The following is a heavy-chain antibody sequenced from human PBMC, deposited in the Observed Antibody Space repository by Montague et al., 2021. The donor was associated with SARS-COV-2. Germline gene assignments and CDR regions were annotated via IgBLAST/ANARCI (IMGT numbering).Heavy chain of an antibody. Sequence: YLSLSWAASGFTFNKYSMNWVRQAPGKGLEWVSSISTSSLYIYYTDSVKGRFTVARANAKNSVFLEMNSLRVEDTAVYYCARAHSGSYSVGGDAFDLWGRGTLVTVSS. CDR1: GFTFNKYS. CDR3: ARAHSGSYSVGGDAFDL. CDR2: ISTSSLYI. V-gene: IGHV3-21*01. D-gene: IGHD5/OR15-5a*01. J-gene: IGHJ3*01.